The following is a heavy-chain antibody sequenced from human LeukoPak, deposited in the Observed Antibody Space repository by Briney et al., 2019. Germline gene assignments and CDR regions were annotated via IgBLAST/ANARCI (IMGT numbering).Heavy chain of an antibody. CDR3: ARDNQLGIPNWFDP. J-gene: IGHJ5*02. CDR2: IYTSGST. V-gene: IGHV4-4*07. CDR1: GGSISSYY. Sequence: SETLSLTCTVSGGSISSYYWSWIRQPAGKGLEWIGRIYTSGSTNYNPSLKSRVTMSVDTSKNQFSLKLSSVTAADTAVYYYARDNQLGIPNWFDPWGQGTLVTVSS. D-gene: IGHD7-27*01.